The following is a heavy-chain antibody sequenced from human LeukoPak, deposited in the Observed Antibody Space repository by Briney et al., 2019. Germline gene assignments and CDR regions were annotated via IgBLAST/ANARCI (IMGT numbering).Heavy chain of an antibody. Sequence: SETLSLTCTVSGGSISSYYWSWIRQPPGKGLEWIGYIYNRGSNTNYNPSLKSRVTIPVDTSKNQFSLKLRSVTAADTAVYYCARDRPGIAVAGDAFDIWGQGTMVTVSS. CDR2: IYNRGSNT. CDR1: GGSISSYY. J-gene: IGHJ3*02. V-gene: IGHV4-59*01. D-gene: IGHD6-19*01. CDR3: ARDRPGIAVAGDAFDI.